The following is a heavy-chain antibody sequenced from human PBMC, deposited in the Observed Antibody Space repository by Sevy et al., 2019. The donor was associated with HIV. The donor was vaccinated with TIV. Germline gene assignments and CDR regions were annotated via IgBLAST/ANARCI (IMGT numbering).Heavy chain of an antibody. J-gene: IGHJ4*02. Sequence: SETLSLTCTVSGGSISSYYWSWIRQPPGKGLEWIGCFYYSGSTNYNPSLKSQVTISVDTSKNQFSLKLSSVTAADTAVYYCARDFSRSATYYFDYWGQGTLVTVSS. CDR2: FYYSGST. CDR1: GGSISSYY. CDR3: ARDFSRSATYYFDY. V-gene: IGHV4-59*01.